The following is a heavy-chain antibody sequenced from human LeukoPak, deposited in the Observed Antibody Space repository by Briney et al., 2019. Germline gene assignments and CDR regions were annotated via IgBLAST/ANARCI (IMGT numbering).Heavy chain of an antibody. D-gene: IGHD5-18*01. Sequence: GGSLRLSCAASGFTFSSYSMNWVRQAPGKGLEWVSSISSSSSYIYYADSVKGRLTISRDNAKNLLYLQMNSLRAEDTAVYYCAMGHTAKTHGLVHWGQGTLVTVSS. J-gene: IGHJ4*02. V-gene: IGHV3-21*01. CDR1: GFTFSSYS. CDR2: ISSSSSYI. CDR3: AMGHTAKTHGLVH.